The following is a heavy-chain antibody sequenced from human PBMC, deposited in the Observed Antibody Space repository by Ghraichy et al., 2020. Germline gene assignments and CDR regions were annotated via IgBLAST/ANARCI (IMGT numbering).Heavy chain of an antibody. CDR3: AKRRTGTFDY. CDR2: ITGSGTTT. D-gene: IGHD1-1*01. Sequence: GESLNISCAASGFTFSTYAMGWVRQAPGKGLEWVSFITGSGTTTYYADSVKGRFTVSRDNSKNTLYLQMNSLRAEDTAVYYCAKRRTGTFDYWGQGAVVTVSS. CDR1: GFTFSTYA. V-gene: IGHV3-23*01. J-gene: IGHJ4*02.